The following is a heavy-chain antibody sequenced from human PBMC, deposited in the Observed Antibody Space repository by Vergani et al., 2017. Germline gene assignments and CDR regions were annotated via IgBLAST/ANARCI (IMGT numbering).Heavy chain of an antibody. CDR2: IGVSDNSI. CDR1: GFTFRAYS. D-gene: IGHD4-11*01. Sequence: DVRLVESGGGVVQPGGSLRLSCAASGFTFRAYSMTWVRQTPGKGLEWISYIGVSDNSIYYADSVMGRFTISRDNARNLLFLQMNSLRADDSALYFCVRDPDYSTFDSWGQGTLVTVS. CDR3: VRDPDYSTFDS. V-gene: IGHV3-48*01. J-gene: IGHJ4*02.